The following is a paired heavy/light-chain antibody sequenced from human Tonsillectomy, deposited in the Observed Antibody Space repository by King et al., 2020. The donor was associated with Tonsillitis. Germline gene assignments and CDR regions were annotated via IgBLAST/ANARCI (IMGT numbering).Heavy chain of an antibody. Sequence: QVQLQESGPGLVKPSETLSLTCTVSGGSISSYHWTWIRQPPGKGLEWIGYIYFTGNTNYNPSLKSRVTISLDTSKNQFSLNLSSVTAADTAVYYCARACSADSCPFDYWGQGTLVTVSS. CDR1: GGSISSYH. V-gene: IGHV4-59*01. D-gene: IGHD2-15*01. J-gene: IGHJ4*02. CDR2: IYFTGNT. CDR3: ARACSADSCPFDY.
Light chain of an antibody. Sequence: SYVLTQPPSVSVAPGKTARITCGGNNIGSKSVHWYQQKPGQAPVLVIFYDSDRPSGIPERFSGSNSGNTATLTISRVEAGDEADYSCQVWDSSSDHPVFGGGTKLTVL. CDR2: YDS. CDR3: QVWDSSSDHPV. V-gene: IGLV3-21*01. J-gene: IGLJ2*01. CDR1: NIGSKS.